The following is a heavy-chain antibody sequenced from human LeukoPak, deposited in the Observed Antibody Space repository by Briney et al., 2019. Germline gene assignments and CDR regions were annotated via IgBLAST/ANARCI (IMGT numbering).Heavy chain of an antibody. V-gene: IGHV6-1*01. CDR1: GDSVSSNSAA. CDR2: TYYRSRWFH. Sequence: SQTLSLTCAISGDSVSSNSAAWNWIRQSPSRGLEWLGRTYYRSRWFHDYAVSVKSRITINPDTSNNQFSLQLNSLTPEDTAVYYCARGNMDVWGKGTTVTVSS. CDR3: ARGNMDV. J-gene: IGHJ6*04.